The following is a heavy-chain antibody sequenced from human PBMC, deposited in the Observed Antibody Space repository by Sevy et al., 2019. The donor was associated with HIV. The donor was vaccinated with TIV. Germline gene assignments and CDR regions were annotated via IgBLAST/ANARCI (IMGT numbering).Heavy chain of an antibody. D-gene: IGHD3-22*01. J-gene: IGHJ5*02. CDR1: GGSISSGGYS. CDR3: ARGVVINNWLDP. CDR2: SYHSGST. V-gene: IGHV4-30-2*01. Sequence: SETLSLTCAVSGGSISSGGYSWSWIRQPPGKGLEWIGYSYHSGSTYYNPSLKSRVTISVDRSKNQFSLKLSSVTAADTAVYYCARGVVINNWLDPWGQGTLVTVSS.